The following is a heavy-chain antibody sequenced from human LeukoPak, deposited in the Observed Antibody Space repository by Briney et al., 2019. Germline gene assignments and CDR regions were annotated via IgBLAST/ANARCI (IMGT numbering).Heavy chain of an antibody. V-gene: IGHV4-39*07. CDR3: ARDTAYCGGDCYSDAFDI. J-gene: IGHJ3*02. Sequence: PSETLSLTCTVSGGSISSSSYYWGWIRQPPGKGLEWIGRIYTSGSTNYNPSLKSRVTISVDTSKNQFSLKLSSVTAADTAVYYCARDTAYCGGDCYSDAFDIWGQGTMVTVSS. CDR2: IYTSGST. D-gene: IGHD2-21*01. CDR1: GGSISSSSYY.